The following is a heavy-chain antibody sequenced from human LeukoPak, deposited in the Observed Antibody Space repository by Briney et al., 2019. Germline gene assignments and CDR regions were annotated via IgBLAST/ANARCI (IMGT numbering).Heavy chain of an antibody. CDR1: GFTFVDYG. CDR3: ARGWYDFWSGYYGL. CDR2: ISSSSSYI. Sequence: GGSLRLSCATSGFTFVDYGLSWVRRAPGKGLEWVSSISSSSSYIYYADSVKGRFTISRDNAKNSLYLQMNSLRAEDTAVYYCARGWYDFWSGYYGLWGQGTLVTVSS. D-gene: IGHD3-3*01. V-gene: IGHV3-21*01. J-gene: IGHJ4*02.